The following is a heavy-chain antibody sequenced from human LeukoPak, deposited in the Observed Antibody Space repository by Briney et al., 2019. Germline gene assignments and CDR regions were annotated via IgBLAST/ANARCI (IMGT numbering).Heavy chain of an antibody. J-gene: IGHJ5*01. CDR3: AKSSGMVIHNWFDS. V-gene: IGHV4-39*01. CDR1: GGSTRRSAYY. D-gene: IGHD3-3*01. CDR2: IYYGGST. Sequence: SETLSLTCTVSGGSTRRSAYYWGWIRQPPGKGLEWIGSIYYGGSTYYNPSLKSRVTISIDTSKNQFSLNLTSVTAAASGVYYCAKSSGMVIHNWFDSWGQGTLVTVSS.